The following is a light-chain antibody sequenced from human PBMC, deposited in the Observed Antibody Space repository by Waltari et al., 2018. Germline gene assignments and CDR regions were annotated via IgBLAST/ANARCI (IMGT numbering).Light chain of an antibody. V-gene: IGKV1-9*01. J-gene: IGKJ5*01. CDR3: QQLNSYPIT. Sequence: DIQLTQSPSFLSASVGDRVTITCRASQGISSYLAWYQQKPGKAPNLLIYGASTLQSGVPSRFRGSGSGTEFTLTISSLQPEDFATYYCQQLNSYPITVGQGTRLEIK. CDR1: QGISSY. CDR2: GAS.